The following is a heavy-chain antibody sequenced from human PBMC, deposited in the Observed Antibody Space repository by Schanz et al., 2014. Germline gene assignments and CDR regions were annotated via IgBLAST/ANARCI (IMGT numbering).Heavy chain of an antibody. V-gene: IGHV3-7*01. Sequence: EVQLVESGGGLVQPGGSLRLSCAASGFTFNSYWMTWVRQAPGKGLEWVANIRQDGGEKYYVDSVKGRFTISRDNAKNSVHLQMNSLRAEDTAVYYCASGPSYVQFHHWGQGTLVTVSS. J-gene: IGHJ1*01. CDR2: IRQDGGEK. D-gene: IGHD3-16*01. CDR3: ASGPSYVQFHH. CDR1: GFTFNSYW.